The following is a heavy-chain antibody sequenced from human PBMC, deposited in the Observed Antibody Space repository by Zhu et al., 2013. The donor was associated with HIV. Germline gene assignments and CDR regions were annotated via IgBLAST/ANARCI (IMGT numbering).Heavy chain of an antibody. D-gene: IGHD3-22*01. CDR3: AILNIGSSGYYPSFEDY. Sequence: QVQLVQSGAEVKKPGSSVKVSCKASGGTFSSYAISWVRQAPGQGLEWMGGIIPIFGTANYAQKFQGRVTITADKFTSTAYMELSSLRSEDTAVYYCAILNIGSSGYYPSFEDYWGQGTLVTVSS. CDR1: GGTFSSYA. CDR2: IIPIFGTA. J-gene: IGHJ4*02. V-gene: IGHV1-69*06.